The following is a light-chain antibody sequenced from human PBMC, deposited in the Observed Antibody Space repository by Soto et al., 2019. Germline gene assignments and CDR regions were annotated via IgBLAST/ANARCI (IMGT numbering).Light chain of an antibody. Sequence: QSALTQPASVSGSPGQSITIFCTGTSSDVGGYNHVSWCQRHPGKAPKLLLYDVTNRPSGVSNRFSGSKSGNTASLIISDLQPEDDADYYCSSFTTSGTVVFGGGTKLTVL. V-gene: IGLV2-14*01. CDR1: SSDVGGYNH. CDR3: SSFTTSGTVV. J-gene: IGLJ3*02. CDR2: DVT.